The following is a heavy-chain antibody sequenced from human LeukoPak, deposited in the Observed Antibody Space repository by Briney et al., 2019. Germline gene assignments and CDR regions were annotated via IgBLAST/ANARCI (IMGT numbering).Heavy chain of an antibody. Sequence: GGSLRLSCAASGFTFSNAWMSWVRQAPGKELEWVGRIKSKTDGGSTDYAAPVKGRFTILRDDSKNTLYLQMNSLKTEDTAVYYCTTDASYSSGWYQSYYFDYWGQGTLVTVSS. CDR1: GFTFSNAW. J-gene: IGHJ4*02. CDR2: IKSKTDGGST. CDR3: TTDASYSSGWYQSYYFDY. V-gene: IGHV3-15*01. D-gene: IGHD6-19*01.